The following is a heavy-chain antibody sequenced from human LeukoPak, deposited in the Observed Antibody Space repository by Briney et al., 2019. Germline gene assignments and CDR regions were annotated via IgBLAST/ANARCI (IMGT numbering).Heavy chain of an antibody. J-gene: IGHJ4*02. D-gene: IGHD4-23*01. Sequence: GGSLRLSCAASGFTFSSYWMHWVRQAPGKGLVWVSRIKSDGSSTSYADSVKGRFTISRDNAKNTLYQQMNSLRAEDTAVYYCARDLDYGGYSNFDYWGQGTLVTVSS. CDR1: GFTFSSYW. CDR2: IKSDGSST. CDR3: ARDLDYGGYSNFDY. V-gene: IGHV3-74*01.